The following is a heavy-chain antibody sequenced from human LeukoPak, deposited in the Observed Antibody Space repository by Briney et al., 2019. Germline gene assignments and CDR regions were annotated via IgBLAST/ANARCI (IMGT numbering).Heavy chain of an antibody. D-gene: IGHD6-13*01. J-gene: IGHJ5*02. CDR3: ARVPSSIAAAGRGSTDWFDP. V-gene: IGHV4-59*12. Sequence: PSETLSLTCTVSGGSISSYYWSWIRQPPGKGLEWIGYIYYSGSTNYNPSLKSRVTISVDTSKNQFSLKLSSVTAADTAVYYCARVPSSIAAAGRGSTDWFDPWGQGTLVTVSS. CDR1: GGSISSYY. CDR2: IYYSGST.